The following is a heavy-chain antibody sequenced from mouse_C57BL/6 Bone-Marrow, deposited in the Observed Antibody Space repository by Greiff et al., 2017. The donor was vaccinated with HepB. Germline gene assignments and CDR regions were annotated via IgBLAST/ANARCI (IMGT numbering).Heavy chain of an antibody. CDR2: IYPGDGDT. CDR3: ARAPLPTTVVDKYYFDY. J-gene: IGHJ2*01. Sequence: QVQLQQSGAELVKPGASVKISCKASGYAFSSYWMNWVKQRPGKGLEWIGQIYPGDGDTNYNGKFKGKATLTADKSSSTAYMQLSSLTSEDSAVYVCARAPLPTTVVDKYYFDYWGQGTTLTVSS. V-gene: IGHV1-80*01. D-gene: IGHD1-1*01. CDR1: GYAFSSYW.